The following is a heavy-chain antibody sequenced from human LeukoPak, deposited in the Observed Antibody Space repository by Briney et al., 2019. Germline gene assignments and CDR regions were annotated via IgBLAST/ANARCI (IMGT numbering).Heavy chain of an antibody. Sequence: PSGTLSLTCAVSGGSISSSAWWSWVRQPPGKGLEWIGEINHSGSTTYNPSLKSRVTFSVDTSKNQLSLKLNSLTAADTAVYFCARSLLWPTGTSDIWGQGTMVAVSS. J-gene: IGHJ3*02. D-gene: IGHD2-8*02. CDR3: ARSLLWPTGTSDI. CDR2: INHSGST. V-gene: IGHV4-4*02. CDR1: GGSISSSAW.